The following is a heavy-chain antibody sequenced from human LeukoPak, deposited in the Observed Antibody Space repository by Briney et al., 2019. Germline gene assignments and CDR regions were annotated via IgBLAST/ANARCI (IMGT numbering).Heavy chain of an antibody. Sequence: GGSLRLSCAASGCTFSSYSMNWVRQAPGKGLEWVSYISSSSTTIYYADSVKGRFTISRDNAKNSLYLQMNSLRDEDTALYYCAPRSSYIFDCWGQGTLVTVSS. J-gene: IGHJ4*02. CDR2: ISSSSTTI. D-gene: IGHD3-10*01. V-gene: IGHV3-48*02. CDR3: APRSSYIFDC. CDR1: GCTFSSYS.